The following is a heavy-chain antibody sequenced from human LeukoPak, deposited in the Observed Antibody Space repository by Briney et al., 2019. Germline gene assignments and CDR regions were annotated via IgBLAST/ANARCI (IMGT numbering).Heavy chain of an antibody. V-gene: IGHV3-21*01. Sequence: GGSLRLSCAAPGFTFSSYSMNWVRQVPGKGLEWVSSISSSSSYIYYADSVKGRSTISRDNAKNSLYLQMNSLRAEDTAVYYCARGGITMVQGVIIGWGQGTLVTVSS. D-gene: IGHD3-10*01. CDR2: ISSSSSYI. CDR3: ARGGITMVQGVIIG. CDR1: GFTFSSYS. J-gene: IGHJ4*02.